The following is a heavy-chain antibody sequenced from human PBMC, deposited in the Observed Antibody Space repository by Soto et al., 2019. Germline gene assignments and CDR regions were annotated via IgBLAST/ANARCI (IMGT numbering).Heavy chain of an antibody. CDR1: GFTFSSYE. V-gene: IGHV3-48*03. CDR2: ITSSGSTI. Sequence: GGSLRLSCAASGFTFSSYEMNWVRQAPGKGLEWVSYITSSGSTIYYADSVKGRFTISRDNAKNTLYLQMNSLRAEDTAVYYCARGNSPVNVYWGQGILVTVSS. J-gene: IGHJ4*02. CDR3: ARGNSPVNVY. D-gene: IGHD3-16*02.